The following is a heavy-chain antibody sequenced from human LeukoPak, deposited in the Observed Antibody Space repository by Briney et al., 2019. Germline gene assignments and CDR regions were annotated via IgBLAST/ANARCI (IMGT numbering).Heavy chain of an antibody. J-gene: IGHJ4*02. D-gene: IGHD2-2*01. Sequence: SVKVSCKASGGTFSIYAISWVRQAPGQGLEWMGGIIPIFGTANNAQKFQGGVTITTDESTSTAYMELSSLRSEDTAVYYCARGAVVPAATYFDYWGQGTLVTVSS. V-gene: IGHV1-69*05. CDR1: GGTFSIYA. CDR2: IIPIFGTA. CDR3: ARGAVVPAATYFDY.